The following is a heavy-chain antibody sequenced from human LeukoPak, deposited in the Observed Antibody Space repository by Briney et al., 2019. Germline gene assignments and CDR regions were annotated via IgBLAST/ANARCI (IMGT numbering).Heavy chain of an antibody. J-gene: IGHJ5*02. CDR2: ISSSSSSI. CDR3: GGQNCFNGVCSFAP. D-gene: IGHD2-8*01. V-gene: IGHV3-21*01. CDR1: GSTFRTYS. Sequence: PGGSLRLSCAASGSTFRTYSMNWVRQAPGRGLEWVSSISSSSSSIYYADSVKGRFTISRDNAKNSLYLQMNSLRAEDTAVYYCGGQNCFNGVCSFAPGGRGTLVTVS.